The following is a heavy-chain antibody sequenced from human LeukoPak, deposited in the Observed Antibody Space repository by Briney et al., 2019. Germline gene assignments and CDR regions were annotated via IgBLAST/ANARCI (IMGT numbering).Heavy chain of an antibody. CDR2: IYYTGSA. CDR1: GGSISSYY. CDR3: ARTEYYFDY. Sequence: SETLSLTCTVSGGSISSYYWSWIRQPPGKGLEWIGYIYYTGSANYNPSLKSRVTISVDTSKNQFSLKLSSVTAADTAVYYCARTEYYFDYWGQGTLVTVSS. J-gene: IGHJ4*02. V-gene: IGHV4-59*08.